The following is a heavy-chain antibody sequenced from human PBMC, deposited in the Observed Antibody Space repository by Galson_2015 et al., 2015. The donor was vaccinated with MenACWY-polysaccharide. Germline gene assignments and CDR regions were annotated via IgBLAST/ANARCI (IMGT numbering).Heavy chain of an antibody. D-gene: IGHD1-26*01. V-gene: IGHV4-38-2*01. CDR2: IYHSGST. CDR1: GYSISSGYY. Sequence: ETLSLTCAVSGYSISSGYYWGWIRQPPGKGLEWIESIYHSGSTYYNPSLKNRVTISVDTSKNQFSLKLSSVAAADTAVYYCARVEKYSGSYYILHWGQGTLVTVSS. J-gene: IGHJ4*02. CDR3: ARVEKYSGSYYILH.